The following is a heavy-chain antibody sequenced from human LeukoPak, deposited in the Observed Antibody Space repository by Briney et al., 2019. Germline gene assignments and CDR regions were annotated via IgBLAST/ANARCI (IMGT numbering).Heavy chain of an antibody. Sequence: SETLSLTCAVSGGSISSGGYSWSWIRQPPGKGLEWIGYIYHSGSTYYNPSLKSRVTISVDRSKNQFSLKLSSVTAADTAVYYCARTVYYYDSSGYLFWFDPWGQGTLVTVSS. J-gene: IGHJ5*02. CDR3: ARTVYYYDSSGYLFWFDP. D-gene: IGHD3-22*01. V-gene: IGHV4-30-2*01. CDR1: GGSISSGGYS. CDR2: IYHSGST.